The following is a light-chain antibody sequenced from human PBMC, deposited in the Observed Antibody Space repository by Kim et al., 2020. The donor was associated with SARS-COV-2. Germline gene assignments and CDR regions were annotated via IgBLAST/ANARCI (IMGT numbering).Light chain of an antibody. CDR2: RNN. CDR3: SAWDRRLSAWV. Sequence: TATLPCTGNSNTVCNQGAAWLQHDQGHPPKLLSYRNNNRPSGISERFSASRSGNTASLTITGLQPEDEADYYCSAWDRRLSAWVFGGGTKLTVL. CDR1: SNTVCNQG. J-gene: IGLJ3*02. V-gene: IGLV10-54*01.